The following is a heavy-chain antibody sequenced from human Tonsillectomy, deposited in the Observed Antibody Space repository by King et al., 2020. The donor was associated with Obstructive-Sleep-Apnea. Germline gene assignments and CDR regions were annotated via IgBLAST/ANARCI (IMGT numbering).Heavy chain of an antibody. CDR1: GFTFGSHA. CDR3: ASDRRIAAVGSYFDY. CDR2: ISGSGDTT. Sequence: VQLVESGGGLVQPGGSLTLSCAASGFTFGSHAMAWVRQAPGKGLEWFSCISGSGDTTYDAESVKGRFTISRDNSKNTLDLQMSSLRAGDTAVYYCASDRRIAAVGSYFDYWGQGTLVTVSS. V-gene: IGHV3-23*04. J-gene: IGHJ4*02. D-gene: IGHD6-13*01.